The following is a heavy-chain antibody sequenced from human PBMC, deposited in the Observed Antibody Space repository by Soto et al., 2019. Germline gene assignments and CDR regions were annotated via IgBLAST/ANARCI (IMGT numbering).Heavy chain of an antibody. CDR2: ISAYNGNT. CDR1: GFTFTTYG. CDR3: ARGGRDGMDV. V-gene: IGHV1-18*01. D-gene: IGHD3-10*01. Sequence: QVQLVQSGAEVKKPGASVKVSCKASGFTFTTYGFTWVRQAPGQGLEWMGWISAYNGNTNYAQKFQGRVTMTTDTSTSTVYLELRSLTSDDTAVYYCARGGRDGMDVWGQGTTVALSS. J-gene: IGHJ6*02.